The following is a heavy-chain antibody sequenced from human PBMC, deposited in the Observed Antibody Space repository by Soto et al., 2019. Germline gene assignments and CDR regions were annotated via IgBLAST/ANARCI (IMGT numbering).Heavy chain of an antibody. J-gene: IGHJ4*02. D-gene: IGHD1-26*01. Sequence: QVQLVESGGGVGQPGRSLRLSCAASGFTFSSYGMHWVRQAPGKGLEWVAIISYDGSNKYYADSVKGRFTISRDNSKNTLYLHMNSLRPEDTAVYYCAKGAYSGSYFDYWGQGTLVTVSS. CDR2: ISYDGSNK. CDR3: AKGAYSGSYFDY. CDR1: GFTFSSYG. V-gene: IGHV3-30*18.